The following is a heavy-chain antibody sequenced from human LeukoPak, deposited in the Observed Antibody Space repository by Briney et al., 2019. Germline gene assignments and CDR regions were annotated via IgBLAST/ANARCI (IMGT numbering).Heavy chain of an antibody. CDR1: GFTFRSYS. Sequence: GRSLRLSCAASGFTFRSYSMHWVRQAPVRGLELVAVISPDGTNIYYAGSVKGRFTISRDNSENTLYLQMNSLRAEDTALYYCSRDGEHGYNDIDFWGQGTLVTVSS. V-gene: IGHV3-30-3*01. J-gene: IGHJ4*02. CDR3: SRDGEHGYNDIDF. CDR2: ISPDGTNI. D-gene: IGHD5-24*01.